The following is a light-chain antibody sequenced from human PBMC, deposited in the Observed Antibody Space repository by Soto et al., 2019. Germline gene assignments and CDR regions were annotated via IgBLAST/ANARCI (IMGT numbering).Light chain of an antibody. CDR2: DTS. Sequence: EVVLTQSPGTLSLSPGERGTLSCGASQSVSSSYVAWYQHKPGLAPRLLIHDTSSRAIGIPDRLSGSKSGTNFTLTIRRMEPEDVGMYYCQQYGSSPITFGQGTRRE. CDR3: QQYGSSPIT. CDR1: QSVSSSY. V-gene: IGKV3D-20*01. J-gene: IGKJ5*01.